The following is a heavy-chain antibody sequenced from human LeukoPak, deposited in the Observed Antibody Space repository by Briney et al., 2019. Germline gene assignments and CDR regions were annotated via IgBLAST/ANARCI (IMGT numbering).Heavy chain of an antibody. Sequence: GGSLRLFCAASGFIFSSYWMHWVRQVPGKGLVWVSRINPGGSSTAYADSVKGRFTISRDNAKNTLYLQMDSLRAEDTAIYYCARSNQADDYWGQGTLVTVSS. J-gene: IGHJ4*02. CDR2: INPGGSST. D-gene: IGHD1-14*01. V-gene: IGHV3-74*01. CDR1: GFIFSSYW. CDR3: ARSNQADDY.